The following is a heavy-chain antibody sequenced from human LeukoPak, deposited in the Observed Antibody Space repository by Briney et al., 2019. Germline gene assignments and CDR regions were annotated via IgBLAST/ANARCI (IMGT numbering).Heavy chain of an antibody. V-gene: IGHV4-34*01. CDR3: ARSKRRTVRGVIWFMDV. CDR2: INHSGST. CDR1: GGSFSGYY. Sequence: SETLSLTCAVYGGSFSGYYWSWIRQPPGKGLEWIGEINHSGSTNYNPSLKSRVTISVDTSKNQFSLKLSSVTAADTAVYYCARSKRRTVRGVIWFMDVWGKGTTATVSS. D-gene: IGHD3-10*01. J-gene: IGHJ6*03.